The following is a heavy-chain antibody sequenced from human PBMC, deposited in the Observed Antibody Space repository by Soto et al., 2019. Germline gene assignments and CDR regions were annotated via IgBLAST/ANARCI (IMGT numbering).Heavy chain of an antibody. V-gene: IGHV1-2*04. CDR3: ARGVSGWSLFDH. Sequence: ASVQVSCKTSGYTFTDYYVHWVRQAPGQGLEWMGWINPNSGVTNYAQKFQGWVTLTRDTSVSTAYVELNRLQSDDTAVFFCARGVSGWSLFDHWGQGSLVTFSS. CDR2: INPNSGVT. CDR1: GYTFTDYY. J-gene: IGHJ4*02. D-gene: IGHD6-19*01.